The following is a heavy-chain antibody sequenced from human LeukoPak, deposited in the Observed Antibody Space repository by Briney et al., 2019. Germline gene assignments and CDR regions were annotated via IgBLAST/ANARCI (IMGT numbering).Heavy chain of an antibody. D-gene: IGHD2-2*01. J-gene: IGHJ4*02. CDR3: AKDLGYCSSTSCPIDY. Sequence: GGSLRLSCAASGFTFSSNAMTWVRQAPGKGLEWVSAISGSGGSTYYADSVKGRFTISRDNSKNTLYLQMNSLRAEDTAVYYCAKDLGYCSSTSCPIDYWGQGTLVTVSS. CDR2: ISGSGGST. V-gene: IGHV3-23*01. CDR1: GFTFSSNA.